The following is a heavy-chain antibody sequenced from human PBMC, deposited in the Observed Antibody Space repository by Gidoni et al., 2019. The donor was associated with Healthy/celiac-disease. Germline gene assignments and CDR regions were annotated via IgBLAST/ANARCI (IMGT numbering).Heavy chain of an antibody. CDR2: MSGSTTCT. Sequence: QEQLVQSGGGLVKPGGSLRLSCAASGFSFSIHYMSWIRQAPGKGLEWVSYMSGSTTCTDYADSVRGRFTISRDSAKNSLYLQMNTLRAEDTAIYYCARGQYCSGGSCYSGGFDIWGQGTMVTVSS. D-gene: IGHD2-15*01. CDR3: ARGQYCSGGSCYSGGFDI. CDR1: GFSFSIHY. J-gene: IGHJ3*02. V-gene: IGHV3-11*05.